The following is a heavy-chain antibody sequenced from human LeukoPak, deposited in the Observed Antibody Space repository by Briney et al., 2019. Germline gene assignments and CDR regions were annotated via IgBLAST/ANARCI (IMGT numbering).Heavy chain of an antibody. D-gene: IGHD4-17*01. J-gene: IGHJ4*02. Sequence: PSETLSLTCTVSGGSISSYYWSWIRQPPGKGLEWIGYIYYSGSTNYNPSLKSRVTISVDTSKNQFSLKLSSATAADTAVYYCARVRYDYGDYRQVVLDYWDQGTLVTVSS. V-gene: IGHV4-59*01. CDR2: IYYSGST. CDR3: ARVRYDYGDYRQVVLDY. CDR1: GGSISSYY.